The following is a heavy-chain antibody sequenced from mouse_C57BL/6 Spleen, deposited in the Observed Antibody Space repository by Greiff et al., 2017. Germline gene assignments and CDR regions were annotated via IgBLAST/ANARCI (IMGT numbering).Heavy chain of an antibody. CDR2: ISNGGGST. J-gene: IGHJ3*01. V-gene: IGHV5-12*01. Sequence: EVQLVESGGGLVQPGGSLKLSCAASGFTFSDYYMYWVRQTPEKRLEWVAYISNGGGSTYYPDTVKGRFTISRDNAKNTLYLQMSRLKSEDTAMYYCASRSRIAYWGQGTLVTVSA. CDR1: GFTFSDYY. CDR3: ASRSRIAY.